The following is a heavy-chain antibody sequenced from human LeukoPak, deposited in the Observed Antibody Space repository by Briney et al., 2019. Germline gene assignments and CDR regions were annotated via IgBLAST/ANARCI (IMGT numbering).Heavy chain of an antibody. Sequence: GGSLRLSCAASGFTFSNYAMNWVRQTPGKGLEWISTISAGGGDTYYAGFVKGRFTITRDNSRNTVYLQMNSLRAEDTATYYCAYRNPEVPTTPYFGYWGQGTLVTVSS. V-gene: IGHV3-23*01. J-gene: IGHJ4*02. CDR2: ISAGGGDT. D-gene: IGHD1-26*01. CDR3: AYRNPEVPTTPYFGY. CDR1: GFTFSNYA.